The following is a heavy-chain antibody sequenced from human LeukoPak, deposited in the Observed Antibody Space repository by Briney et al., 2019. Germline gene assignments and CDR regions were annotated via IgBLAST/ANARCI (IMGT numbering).Heavy chain of an antibody. J-gene: IGHJ4*02. Sequence: SETLSLTCTVSGGSISSGDNYWSWIRQPPGKGLEWIGYTYYSGSTYYNPSLKSRVTISVDTSKNQFSLKLSSVTAADTAVYYCARGPPSYYDFWSGPYWGQGTLVTVSS. CDR3: ARGPPSYYDFWSGPY. V-gene: IGHV4-30-4*08. D-gene: IGHD3-3*01. CDR2: TYYSGST. CDR1: GGSISSGDNY.